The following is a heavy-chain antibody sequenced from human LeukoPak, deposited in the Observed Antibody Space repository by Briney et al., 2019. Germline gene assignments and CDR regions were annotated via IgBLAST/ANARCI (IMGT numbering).Heavy chain of an antibody. CDR2: MNPNSGNT. V-gene: IGHV1-8*01. CDR3: ARGDYVWGSYRIY. CDR1: GYTFTSYD. J-gene: IGHJ4*02. Sequence: ASVKVSCKASGYTFTSYDINWVRQAPGQGLEWMGWMNPNSGNTGYAQKFQGRVTMTRNTSISTAYMELSSLRSEDTAVYYCARGDYVWGSYRIYWGQGTLVTVSS. D-gene: IGHD3-16*02.